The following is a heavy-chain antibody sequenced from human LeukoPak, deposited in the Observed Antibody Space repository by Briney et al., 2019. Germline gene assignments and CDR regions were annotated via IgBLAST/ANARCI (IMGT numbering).Heavy chain of an antibody. CDR1: GGSISSSSYH. V-gene: IGHV4-39*07. Sequence: SETLSLTCTVSGGSISSSSYHWGWIRQPPGQGLEWIGSIYYSGSTYYNPSLKSRVTIYVDTSKNQFSLKLSSVTAADTAVYYCARGSDYYYGMDVWGQGTTVTVSS. CDR3: ARGSDYYYGMDV. J-gene: IGHJ6*02. CDR2: IYYSGST.